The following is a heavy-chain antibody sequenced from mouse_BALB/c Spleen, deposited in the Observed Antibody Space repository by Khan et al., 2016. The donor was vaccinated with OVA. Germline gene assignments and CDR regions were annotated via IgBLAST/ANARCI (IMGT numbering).Heavy chain of an antibody. CDR2: INTNTGEP. CDR3: ARGNYYGSNSWFAH. J-gene: IGHJ3*01. V-gene: IGHV9-3*02. D-gene: IGHD1-1*01. CDR1: GYTFTNYG. Sequence: QIQLVQSGPELKKPGETVKISCKASGYTFTNYGINWVKQAPGKGLKWMGWINTNTGEPTYAEEFKGRFAFSLETSASTAYLQLNNLKNEDTATYFCARGNYYGSNSWFAHWGQGTLVTVSA.